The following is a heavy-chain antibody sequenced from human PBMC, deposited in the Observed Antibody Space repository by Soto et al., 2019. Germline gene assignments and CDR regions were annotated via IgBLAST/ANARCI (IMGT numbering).Heavy chain of an antibody. CDR3: ARAMIAAAGTPSYFDY. D-gene: IGHD6-13*01. J-gene: IGHJ4*02. Sequence: SETLSLTCTVSGGSISSYYWSWIRQPPGKGLEWIGYIYHSGSTYYNPSLKSRVTISVDRSKNQFSLKLSSVTAADTAVYYCARAMIAAAGTPSYFDYWGQGTLVTVSS. CDR1: GGSISSYY. CDR2: IYHSGST. V-gene: IGHV4-59*12.